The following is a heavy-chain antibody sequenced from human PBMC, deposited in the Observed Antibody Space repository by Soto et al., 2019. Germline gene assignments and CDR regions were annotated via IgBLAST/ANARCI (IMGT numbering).Heavy chain of an antibody. V-gene: IGHV3-30-3*01. J-gene: IGHJ6*02. CDR2: ISHDGSNK. CDR3: ARTYYYGDSDYYGPRDYYYGMDV. D-gene: IGHD3-22*01. CDR1: GFTFISYA. Sequence: QVHLVESGGGVLQPGRSLRLSCAASGFTFISYALHWVRQAPGKGLEWVAVISHDGSNKYYADSMKGRFTISRDNSKNALYLQMNSLRAEDTAVYYCARTYYYGDSDYYGPRDYYYGMDVWGQGTTVTVSS.